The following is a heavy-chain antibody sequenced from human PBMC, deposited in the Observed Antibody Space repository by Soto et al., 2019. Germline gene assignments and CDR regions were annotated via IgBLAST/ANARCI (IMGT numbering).Heavy chain of an antibody. J-gene: IGHJ3*02. CDR1: GDYITTGAYS. Sequence: LSLTCAVAGDYITTGAYSWSWIRQPPGKGLEWIGYIYPSGTTYYNSSLKSRVTISVDRAKNQFSLNLRSATAADTAVYYCARKSRNAFDIWGQGTMVTVSS. V-gene: IGHV4-30-2*01. CDR2: IYPSGTT. CDR3: ARKSRNAFDI.